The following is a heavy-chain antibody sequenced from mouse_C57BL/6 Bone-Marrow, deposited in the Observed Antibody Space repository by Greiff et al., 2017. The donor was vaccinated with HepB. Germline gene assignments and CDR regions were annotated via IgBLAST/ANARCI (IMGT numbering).Heavy chain of an antibody. Sequence: EVHLVESGGGLVQPKGSLKLSCAASGFSFNTYAMNWVRQAPGKGLEWVARTRSKSNNYATYYADSVKDRFTISRDDSESMLYLQMNNLKTEDTAMYYCVRQDGYYDYWYFDVWGTGTTVTVSS. CDR2: TRSKSNNYAT. D-gene: IGHD2-3*01. CDR3: VRQDGYYDYWYFDV. J-gene: IGHJ1*03. CDR1: GFSFNTYA. V-gene: IGHV10-1*01.